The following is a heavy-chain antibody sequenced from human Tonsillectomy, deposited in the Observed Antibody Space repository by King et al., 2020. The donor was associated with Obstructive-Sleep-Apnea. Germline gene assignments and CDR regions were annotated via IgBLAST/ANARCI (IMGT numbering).Heavy chain of an antibody. CDR2: IYYSGST. CDR1: GGSVSSYY. Sequence: QLQESGPGLVKPSETLSLTCTVSGGSVSSYYWSWIRQPPGKALEWIGYIYYSGSTNYNPSLKSRVTISVDTSKNQFSLNLSSVTAADTAAYYCARHSPGDSSSWFGLGAFDIWGQGTMVTVSS. V-gene: IGHV4-59*08. CDR3: ARHSPGDSSSWFGLGAFDI. J-gene: IGHJ3*02. D-gene: IGHD6-13*01.